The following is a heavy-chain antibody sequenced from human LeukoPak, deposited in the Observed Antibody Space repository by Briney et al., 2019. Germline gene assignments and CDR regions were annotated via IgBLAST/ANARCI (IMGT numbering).Heavy chain of an antibody. Sequence: PSETLSLTCTGSGGTISSYYWSWIRQPPGKGLEWIGYIYYSRSTNYNPSLKSRVTISVDTSKNQFSLKLSSVTAADTAVYYCARHSTRYYYGMDVWGQGTTVTVSS. J-gene: IGHJ6*02. D-gene: IGHD2/OR15-2a*01. CDR3: ARHSTRYYYGMDV. CDR1: GGTISSYY. CDR2: IYYSRST. V-gene: IGHV4-59*08.